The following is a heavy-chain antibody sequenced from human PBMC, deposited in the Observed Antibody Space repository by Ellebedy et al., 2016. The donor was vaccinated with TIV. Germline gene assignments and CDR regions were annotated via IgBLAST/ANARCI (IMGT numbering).Heavy chain of an antibody. Sequence: SETLSLTCAVSGGSISSGGYSWSWIRQPPGKGLEWIGYIYHSGSTYYNPSLKSRVTISVDRSKNQFSLKLSSVTAADTAVYYCARADSYGAYWYFDLWGRGTLVTVSS. CDR1: GGSISSGGYS. D-gene: IGHD5-18*01. J-gene: IGHJ2*01. V-gene: IGHV4-30-2*01. CDR2: IYHSGST. CDR3: ARADSYGAYWYFDL.